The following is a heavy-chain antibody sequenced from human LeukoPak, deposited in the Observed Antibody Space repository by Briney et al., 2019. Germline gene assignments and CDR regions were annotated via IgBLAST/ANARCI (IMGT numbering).Heavy chain of an antibody. CDR2: IYHTGSI. CDR3: ARAVGGDGSGSL. CDR1: GGSISSTNW. D-gene: IGHD3-10*01. V-gene: IGHV4-4*02. J-gene: IGHJ4*02. Sequence: SETLSLTCAVSGGSISSTNWWIWVRQPPGKGLEWIGEIYHTGSINYNPSLKSRVTMSVDMSTRQISLKLSSVTAADTAVYYCARAVGGDGSGSLWGPGTLVTVSS.